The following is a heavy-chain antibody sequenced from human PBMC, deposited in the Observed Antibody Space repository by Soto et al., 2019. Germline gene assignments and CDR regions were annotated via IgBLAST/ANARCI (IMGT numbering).Heavy chain of an antibody. J-gene: IGHJ3*02. D-gene: IGHD1-7*01. CDR3: ARDNWNYVSAFDI. CDR2: IWNDGTNK. CDR1: GFTFSSYA. Sequence: QVQLVESGGGVVQPGRSLRLSCAASGFTFSSYAMHWVRQAPGKGLVWVAVIWNDGTNKYYADSVKGRFTISRDNSKTTLYLQMNSLRDEDTAVYYCARDNWNYVSAFDIWGQGTMVTVSS. V-gene: IGHV3-33*01.